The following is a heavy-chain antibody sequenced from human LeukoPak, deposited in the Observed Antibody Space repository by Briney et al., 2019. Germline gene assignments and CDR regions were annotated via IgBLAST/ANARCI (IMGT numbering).Heavy chain of an antibody. J-gene: IGHJ4*02. CDR2: IYYTGTT. D-gene: IGHD2-2*01. Sequence: SETPSLTCAVSRGSITNSSCYWGWIRQPPGKGLEWIGGIYYTGTTYYSPSLNSRITISMDTSKKQFSLRLASVTAADTAVYYCARRAVVPAAVSYFDNWGQGTLVTVSS. CDR3: ARRAVVPAAVSYFDN. CDR1: RGSITNSSCY. V-gene: IGHV4-39*01.